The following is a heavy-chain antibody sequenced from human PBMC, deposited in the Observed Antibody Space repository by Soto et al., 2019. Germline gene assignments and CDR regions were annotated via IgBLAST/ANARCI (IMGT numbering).Heavy chain of an antibody. CDR1: GGSISNYD. CDR2: IYYSGST. Sequence: SETLCLTCIVAGGSISNYDWSWIRQPPGKGLEWIGYIYYSGSTNYNPSLTSRVTISVDTSKNQFSLKLSSVTAADTAVYYCARHRYSYGVYYFDYWGQGTLVTVSS. V-gene: IGHV4-59*08. CDR3: ARHRYSYGVYYFDY. J-gene: IGHJ4*02. D-gene: IGHD5-18*01.